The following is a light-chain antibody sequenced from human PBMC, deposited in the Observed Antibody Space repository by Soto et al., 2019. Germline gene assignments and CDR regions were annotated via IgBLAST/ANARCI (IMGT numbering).Light chain of an antibody. V-gene: IGKV3-15*01. CDR3: QQRSNWPPIT. Sequence: EIVLTQSPATLSVSPGERATLSCRASQSVRSKLAWYQRKPGQAPRLLIYGASTRATGIPARFSGSGSGTDFTLTISSLQSEDFAVYYCQQRSNWPPITFGQGTRLEIK. CDR1: QSVRSK. CDR2: GAS. J-gene: IGKJ5*01.